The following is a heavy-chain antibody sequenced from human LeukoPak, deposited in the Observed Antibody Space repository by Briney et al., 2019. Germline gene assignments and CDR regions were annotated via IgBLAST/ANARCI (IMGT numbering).Heavy chain of an antibody. CDR2: IHSDGVGA. J-gene: IGHJ3*02. CDR1: GFTFTNYW. CDR3: ARGGLDHAYDI. V-gene: IGHV3-74*01. D-gene: IGHD3/OR15-3a*01. Sequence: GGSLRLSCAASGFTFTNYWMHWVRQAPGKGLVWVSRIHSDGVGAIYADSVKGRFTVSRDNSKNMVFLQMSSLRADDTAVYYCARGGLDHAYDIWGQGTMVTVSS.